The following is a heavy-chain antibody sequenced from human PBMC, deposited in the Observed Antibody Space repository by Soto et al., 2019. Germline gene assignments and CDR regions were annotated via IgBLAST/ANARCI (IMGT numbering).Heavy chain of an antibody. CDR1: AGSISSYY. CDR3: ARIIRTLAWDGVDV. Sequence: QVQLQESGPGLVKASETLSLTCTVSAGSISSYYWGWIRQSPGKGLEWIGYIYNSGSTNNNPSIKSRLTMSVDTSKNQFSLKLSSVTAADTAVYYCARIIRTLAWDGVDVWGQGTRVTV. V-gene: IGHV4-59*01. CDR2: IYNSGST. D-gene: IGHD3-10*01. J-gene: IGHJ6*02.